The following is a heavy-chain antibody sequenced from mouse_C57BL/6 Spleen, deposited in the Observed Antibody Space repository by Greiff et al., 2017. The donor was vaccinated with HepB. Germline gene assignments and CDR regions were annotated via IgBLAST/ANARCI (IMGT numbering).Heavy chain of an antibody. V-gene: IGHV5-9-1*02. CDR2: ISSGGDYI. CDR3: TRGYSSGYYAMDY. Sequence: EVKLVESGAGLVKPGGSLKLSCAASGFTFSSYAMSWVRQTPEKRLEWVAYISSGGDYIYYADTVKGRFTISRDNARNTLYLQMSSLKSEDTAMYYCTRGYSSGYYAMDYWGQGTSVTVSS. CDR1: GFTFSSYA. D-gene: IGHD3-2*02. J-gene: IGHJ4*01.